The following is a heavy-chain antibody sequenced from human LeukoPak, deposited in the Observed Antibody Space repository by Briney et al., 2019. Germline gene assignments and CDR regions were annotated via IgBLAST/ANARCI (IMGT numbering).Heavy chain of an antibody. CDR3: SRQRGSGCLDY. CDR2: IKQDGRET. D-gene: IGHD6-19*01. V-gene: IGHV3-7*01. CDR1: RFTLSNYW. Sequence: AGVSLRLSCAASRFTLSNYWMSWVRQAPGKGLEWVVNIKQDGRETYYVDSVKGLFTICRDNAKNSLSLQMSSVRAEDTAVYYCSRQRGSGCLDYWGQGPLVTVSS. J-gene: IGHJ4*02.